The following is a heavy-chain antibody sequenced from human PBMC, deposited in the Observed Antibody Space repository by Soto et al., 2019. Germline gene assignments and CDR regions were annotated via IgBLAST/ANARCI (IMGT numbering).Heavy chain of an antibody. J-gene: IGHJ4*02. V-gene: IGHV4-59*08. CDR1: GGSISSYY. Sequence: SETLSLTCTVSGGSISSYYWSWIRQPPGKGLEWIGYIYYSGSTNYNPSLKSRVTISVDTSKNQFSLKLCSVTAADTAVYYCASHSHLYYDSSGYGYYFDYWGQGTLVTVSS. CDR3: ASHSHLYYDSSGYGYYFDY. D-gene: IGHD3-22*01. CDR2: IYYSGST.